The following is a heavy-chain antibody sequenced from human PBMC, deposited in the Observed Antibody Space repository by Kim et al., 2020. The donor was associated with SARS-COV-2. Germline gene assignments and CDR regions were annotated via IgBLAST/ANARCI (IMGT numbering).Heavy chain of an antibody. Sequence: ASVKVSCKASGYTFNIYGISWVRQAPGQGLEWMGWISAYTGNTNYAQNLQDRVTMTTDTSTSTAYMELRSLRSDDTAVYYCARVVHTGWFYPWGQGTLVTVSS. J-gene: IGHJ5*02. CDR1: GYTFNIYG. V-gene: IGHV1-18*01. CDR3: ARVVHTGWFYP. CDR2: ISAYTGNT. D-gene: IGHD2-8*01.